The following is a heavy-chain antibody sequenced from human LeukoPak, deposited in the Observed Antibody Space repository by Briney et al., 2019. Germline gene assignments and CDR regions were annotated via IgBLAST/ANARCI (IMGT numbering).Heavy chain of an antibody. V-gene: IGHV3-20*01. D-gene: IGHD2-2*01. J-gene: IGHJ3*02. CDR1: GFTFDDYG. CDR3: ARSGTFRLVVPAADAFDI. CDR2: INWNGGST. Sequence: GGSLRLSCAASGFTFDDYGMSWVRQAPGKGLEWVSGINWNGGSTGYADSVKGRFTISRDNARNSLYLQMNSLRAEDTALYHCARSGTFRLVVPAADAFDIWGQGTMVTVSS.